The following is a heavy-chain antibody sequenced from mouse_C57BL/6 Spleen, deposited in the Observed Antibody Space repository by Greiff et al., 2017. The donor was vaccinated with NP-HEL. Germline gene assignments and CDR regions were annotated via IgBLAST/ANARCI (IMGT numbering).Heavy chain of an antibody. D-gene: IGHD1-1*01. CDR2: IHPNSGST. V-gene: IGHV1-64*01. CDR3: AREGITTVLPFAY. J-gene: IGHJ3*01. Sequence: QVQLQQPGAELVKPGASVKLSCKASGYTFTSYWMHWVKQRPGQGLEWIGMIHPNSGSTNYNEKFKSKATLTVDKSSSTAYMQLSSLTSEDSAVYYCAREGITTVLPFAYWGQGTLVTVSA. CDR1: GYTFTSYW.